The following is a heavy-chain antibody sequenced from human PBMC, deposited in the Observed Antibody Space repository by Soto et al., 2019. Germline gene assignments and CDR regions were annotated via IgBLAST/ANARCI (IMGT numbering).Heavy chain of an antibody. Sequence: PGGSLRLSCAASGFTFSDYYMSWIRQAPGKGLEWVSYISSSGSTIYYADSVKGRFTISRDNAKNSLYLQMNSLRAEDTAVYYCARDATNAASNWFDPWGQGTLVTVSS. V-gene: IGHV3-11*01. CDR2: ISSSGSTI. D-gene: IGHD6-25*01. CDR3: ARDATNAASNWFDP. J-gene: IGHJ5*02. CDR1: GFTFSDYY.